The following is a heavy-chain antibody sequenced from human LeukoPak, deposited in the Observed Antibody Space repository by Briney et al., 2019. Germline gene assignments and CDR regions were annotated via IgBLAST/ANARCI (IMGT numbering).Heavy chain of an antibody. CDR2: IYYSGST. CDR3: ARAGLLWFGSISRRNAFDI. D-gene: IGHD3-10*01. CDR1: GGSISSYY. Sequence: SETLSLTCSVSGGSISSYYWSWIRQPPGKGLEWIGYIYYSGSTNYNPSLKSRVTISVDTSKNQFSLKLSSVTAADTAVYYCARAGLLWFGSISRRNAFDIWGQGTMVTVSS. V-gene: IGHV4-59*01. J-gene: IGHJ3*02.